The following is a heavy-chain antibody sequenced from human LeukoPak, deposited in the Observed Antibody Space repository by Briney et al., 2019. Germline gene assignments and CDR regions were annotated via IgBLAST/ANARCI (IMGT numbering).Heavy chain of an antibody. CDR3: ARVGATNAFDI. CDR1: GFAFSSYW. D-gene: IGHD1-26*01. Sequence: GGSLRLSCAASGFAFSSYWMQWVRQAPGKGLVWVSHINSDESLTRYADSVKGRFTISRDNAKSTLYLQMNSLRVEDTAVYYCARVGATNAFDIWGQGTMVTVSS. CDR2: INSDESLT. V-gene: IGHV3-74*01. J-gene: IGHJ3*02.